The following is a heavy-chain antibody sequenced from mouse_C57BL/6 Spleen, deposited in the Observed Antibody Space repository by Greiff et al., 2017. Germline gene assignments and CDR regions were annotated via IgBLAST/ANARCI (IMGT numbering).Heavy chain of an antibody. Sequence: QVQLQSGAELVRPGTSVKLSCKASGYTFTSYWMHWVKQRPGQGLEWIGVIDPSDSYTNYNQKFKGKATLTVDTSSSTAYMQRSSLTSEDSAVYYCARVGGSHWYFDVWGTGTTGTVSS. V-gene: IGHV1-59*01. J-gene: IGHJ1*03. CDR3: ARVGGSHWYFDV. CDR1: GYTFTSYW. CDR2: IDPSDSYT. D-gene: IGHD1-1*01.